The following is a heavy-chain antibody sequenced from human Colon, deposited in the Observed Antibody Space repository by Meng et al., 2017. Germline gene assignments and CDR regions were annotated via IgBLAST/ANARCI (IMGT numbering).Heavy chain of an antibody. J-gene: IGHJ4*02. CDR2: IYWDDDK. D-gene: IGHD7-27*01. V-gene: IGHV2-5*02. Sequence: QITLKESGPTRVIHTQTLTPACSISGFALSGVTVAWIRQPPGKALECLAVIYWDDDKRYRPSLESRLTITKDTSKNQVVLTMTNVDPVDTATYYCARARELWGRPLPSPFDYWGPETLVTVSS. CDR1: GFALSGVT. CDR3: ARARELWGRPLPSPFDY.